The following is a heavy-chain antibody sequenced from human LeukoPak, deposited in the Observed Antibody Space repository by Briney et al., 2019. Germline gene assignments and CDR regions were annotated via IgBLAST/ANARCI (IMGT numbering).Heavy chain of an antibody. V-gene: IGHV3-23*01. CDR2: ISGSGGST. Sequence: GGSLRLSCAASGFTFSSYAMSWVRQAPGKGLEWVSAISGSGGSTYYADSVKGRFTISRDNSKNTLYLQMNSLRAEDTAVYYCATRDRLGESSSPFDYWGQGTLVTVSS. CDR3: ATRDRLGESSSPFDY. J-gene: IGHJ4*02. CDR1: GFTFSSYA. D-gene: IGHD3-16*02.